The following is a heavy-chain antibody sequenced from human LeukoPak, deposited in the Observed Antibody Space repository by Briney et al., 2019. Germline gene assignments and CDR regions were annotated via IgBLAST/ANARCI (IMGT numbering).Heavy chain of an antibody. CDR1: GYTFTSYA. Sequence: GASVKVSCKASGYTFTSYAMNWVRQAPGQGLEWMGWINTNTGNPTYAQGFTGRFVFSLDTSVSTAYLQISSLKAEDTAVYYCAREVDIVYYYYYMDVWGKGTTVTVSS. CDR3: AREVDIVYYYYYMDV. D-gene: IGHD5-12*01. J-gene: IGHJ6*03. V-gene: IGHV7-4-1*02. CDR2: INTNTGNP.